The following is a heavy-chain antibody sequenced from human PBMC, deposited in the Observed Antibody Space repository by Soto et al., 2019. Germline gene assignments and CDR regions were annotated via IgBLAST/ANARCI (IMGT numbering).Heavy chain of an antibody. D-gene: IGHD2-2*01. Sequence: SVKVSCEASGGTLSSYAISWVRHAPGQGLEWMGGIIPIFGTANYAQKFQGRVTITADESTSTAYMELSSLRSEDTAVYYCARAVYCSSTSCYAGDYYYGMDVWGQGTTVTVSS. CDR1: GGTLSSYA. J-gene: IGHJ6*02. CDR2: IIPIFGTA. CDR3: ARAVYCSSTSCYAGDYYYGMDV. V-gene: IGHV1-69*13.